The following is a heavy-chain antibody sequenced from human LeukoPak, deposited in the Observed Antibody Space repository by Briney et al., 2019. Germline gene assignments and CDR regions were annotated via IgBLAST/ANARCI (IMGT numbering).Heavy chain of an antibody. CDR2: IYRSENP. CDR3: AGDPHCSSTNCPFDY. Sequence: PSETLSLTCAVSGGSISSSDWWSWVRQPPGRGLEWIGYIYRSENPSYNPSLKGRVTMSADKSKNQFSLRLSSVTAADTAVYYCAGDPHCSSTNCPFDYWGQGTLVIVSS. CDR1: GGSISSSDW. J-gene: IGHJ4*02. D-gene: IGHD2-2*01. V-gene: IGHV4-4*02.